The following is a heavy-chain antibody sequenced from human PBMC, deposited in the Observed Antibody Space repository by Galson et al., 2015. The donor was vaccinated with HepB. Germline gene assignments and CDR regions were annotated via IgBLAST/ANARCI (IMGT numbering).Heavy chain of an antibody. CDR3: VKDLSLMTTKFGLHDY. V-gene: IGHV3-64D*09. CDR1: GFTFNSYA. CDR2: ISNNGGST. Sequence: SLRLSCAASGFTFNSYAMNWVRQAPGKGLEYVSAISNNGGSTYYADSVKGRFTISRDNSKNTLYLQMSSLRAEDTAVYYCVKDLSLMTTKFGLHDYWGQGTLVTVSS. D-gene: IGHD5-24*01. J-gene: IGHJ4*02.